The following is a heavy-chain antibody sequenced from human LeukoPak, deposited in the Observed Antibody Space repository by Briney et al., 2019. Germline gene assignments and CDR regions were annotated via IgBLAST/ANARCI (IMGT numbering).Heavy chain of an antibody. CDR3: ARLERRVGYYFDY. Sequence: GESLKISCKGSGYSFTSYWIAWVRQMPGKGLEWMGIIYPGDSDTKYSPSFQGQVTISADKSISTAYLQWSSLKASDTAMYYCARLERRVGYYFDYWGQGTLVTVSS. J-gene: IGHJ4*02. CDR2: IYPGDSDT. V-gene: IGHV5-51*01. D-gene: IGHD1-1*01. CDR1: GYSFTSYW.